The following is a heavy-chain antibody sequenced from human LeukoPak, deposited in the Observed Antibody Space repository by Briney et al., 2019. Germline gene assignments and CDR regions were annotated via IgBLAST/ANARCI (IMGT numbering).Heavy chain of an antibody. J-gene: IGHJ1*01. Sequence: PSETLSLTCTVSGGSISSYYWSWIRQPAGKGLEWIGRIYTSGSTNYNPSLKSRVTMSVDTSKNQFSLRLTSVTAADTAVYYCATYCESATCNGHFHRWGQGTLVTVSS. CDR3: ATYCESATCNGHFHR. V-gene: IGHV4-4*07. CDR1: GGSISSYY. D-gene: IGHD3-22*01. CDR2: IYTSGST.